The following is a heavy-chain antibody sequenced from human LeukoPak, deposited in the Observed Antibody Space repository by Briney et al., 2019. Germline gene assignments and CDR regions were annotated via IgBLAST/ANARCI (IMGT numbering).Heavy chain of an antibody. CDR1: GYTLTELS. Sequence: ASVKVSCKVSGYTLTELSMHWVRQAPGKGLEWMGGFDPEDGETIYARKFQGRVTMTRDTSTSTVYMELSSLRSEDTAVYYCARGYVDIVATGPATPEYYFDYWGQGTLVTVSS. CDR3: ARGYVDIVATGPATPEYYFDY. D-gene: IGHD5-12*01. V-gene: IGHV1-24*01. CDR2: FDPEDGET. J-gene: IGHJ4*02.